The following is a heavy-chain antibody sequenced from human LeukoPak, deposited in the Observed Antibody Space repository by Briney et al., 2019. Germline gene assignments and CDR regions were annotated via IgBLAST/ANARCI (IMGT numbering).Heavy chain of an antibody. D-gene: IGHD6-19*01. CDR1: GYTFTGYY. Sequence: ASVKVSCKASGYTFTGYYMHWVRQAPGQGLEWMGWINPNSGGTNYAQKFQGRATMTRDTSISTAYMELSRLRSDDTAVYYCARGVAVAGTLFDYWGQGTLVTVSS. V-gene: IGHV1-2*02. CDR2: INPNSGGT. CDR3: ARGVAVAGTLFDY. J-gene: IGHJ4*02.